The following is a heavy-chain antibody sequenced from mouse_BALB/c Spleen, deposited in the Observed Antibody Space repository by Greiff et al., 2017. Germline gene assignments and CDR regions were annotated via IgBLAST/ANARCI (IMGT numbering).Heavy chain of an antibody. D-gene: IGHD2-3*01. J-gene: IGHJ3*01. V-gene: IGHV1-9*01. CDR2: ILPGSGST. Sequence: VQLQQPGAELMKPGASVKISCKATGYTFSSYWIEWVKQRPGHGLEWIGEILPGSGSTNYNEKFKGKATFTADTSSNTAYMQLSSLTSEDSAVYYCARGKRYDPFAYWGEGTLVTVAA. CDR1: GYTFSSYW. CDR3: ARGKRYDPFAY.